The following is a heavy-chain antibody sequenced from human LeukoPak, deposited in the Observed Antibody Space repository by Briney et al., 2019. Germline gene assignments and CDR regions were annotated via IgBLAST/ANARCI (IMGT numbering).Heavy chain of an antibody. J-gene: IGHJ3*02. CDR3: ARTSCTTTNCYHDAFDI. CDR2: IIPHFGTT. Sequence: ASVKVSCKASGYAFTSYGISWVRQAPGQGLECMGRIIPHFGTTNFAQNFQGRVTLTTDESATMAYMELSSLRSEDTAVYYCARTSCTTTNCYHDAFDIWGLGTVVTVSS. V-gene: IGHV1-69*05. CDR1: GYAFTSYG. D-gene: IGHD2-2*01.